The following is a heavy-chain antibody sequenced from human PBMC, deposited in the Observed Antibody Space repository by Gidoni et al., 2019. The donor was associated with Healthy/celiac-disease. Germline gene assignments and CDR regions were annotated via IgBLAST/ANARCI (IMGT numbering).Heavy chain of an antibody. D-gene: IGHD6-19*01. Sequence: QVQLVQAGAEVKKHGSSGKVSCKAAGGTFSSYAISWVRQAPGQGLEWMGGIIPIFGPATSAQKFQGRVTITADESTSTAYMELSSLRSEDTAVYYCARVVRLGRGYGMDVWGQGTTVTVSS. CDR1: GGTFSSYA. CDR2: IIPIFGPA. J-gene: IGHJ6*02. CDR3: ARVVRLGRGYGMDV. V-gene: IGHV1-69*01.